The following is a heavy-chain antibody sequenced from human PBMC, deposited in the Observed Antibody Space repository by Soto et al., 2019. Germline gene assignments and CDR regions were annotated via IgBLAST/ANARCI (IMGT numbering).Heavy chain of an antibody. J-gene: IGHJ4*02. Sequence: SETLSLTCAVSGASFNAYYWSWMRQAPGKGLEWIGEINYSGSSNYNPSLKSRVAMSADRSNNQFSLKVNSVTAADTAIYYCARDANGYKYGSYFDYWGQGALVTVSS. V-gene: IGHV4-34*01. CDR1: GASFNAYY. CDR2: INYSGSS. D-gene: IGHD5-18*01. CDR3: ARDANGYKYGSYFDY.